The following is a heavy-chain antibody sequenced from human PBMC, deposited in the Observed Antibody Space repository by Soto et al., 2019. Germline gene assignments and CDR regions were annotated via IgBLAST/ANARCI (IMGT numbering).Heavy chain of an antibody. J-gene: IGHJ1*01. CDR3: ASSYYDSSGSALRD. D-gene: IGHD3-22*01. V-gene: IGHV4-30-2*01. Sequence: QLQLQESGSGLVKPSQTLSLTCAVSGGSISSGGYSWSWIRQPPGKGLGWIGYIYHSGSTYYNPYLKSRVTISVDRSKNQFSLKLSSVTAADTAVYYCASSYYDSSGSALRDWGQGTLVTVSS. CDR1: GGSISSGGYS. CDR2: IYHSGST.